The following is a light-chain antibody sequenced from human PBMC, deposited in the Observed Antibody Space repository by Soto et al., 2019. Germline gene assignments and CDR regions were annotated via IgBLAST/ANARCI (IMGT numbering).Light chain of an antibody. Sequence: DIHMTQAPCTLGAAGGDRGTMTYRAIQSISIWLQWYKQKPGKAPKLLIYAASSLESGVSSRFSGSGSGTEFALTIRRLPPQDFATSYPKQYHRHSPSWTCAQGTKVDIK. CDR1: QSISIW. J-gene: IGKJ1*01. CDR2: AAS. V-gene: IGKV1-5*01. CDR3: KQYHRHSPSWT.